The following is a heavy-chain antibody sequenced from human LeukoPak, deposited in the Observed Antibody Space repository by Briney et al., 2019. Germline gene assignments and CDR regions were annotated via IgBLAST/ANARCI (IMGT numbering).Heavy chain of an antibody. CDR3: ARFSGATVVTSRFGFDY. D-gene: IGHD4-23*01. J-gene: IGHJ4*02. V-gene: IGHV5-51*01. CDR2: IYPGDSDT. CDR1: GYSFTSYW. Sequence: GESLKISCKGSGYSFTSYWIGWVRQMPGKGLEWMGIIYPGDSDTRYSPSFQGQVTISADKSISTAYPQWSSLKASDTAMYYCARFSGATVVTSRFGFDYWGQGTLVTVSS.